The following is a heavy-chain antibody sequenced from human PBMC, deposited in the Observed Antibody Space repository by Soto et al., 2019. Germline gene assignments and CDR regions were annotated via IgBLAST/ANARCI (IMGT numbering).Heavy chain of an antibody. CDR3: ARGQEGVVATH. D-gene: IGHD5-12*01. CDR2: IKDGGRT. V-gene: IGHV4-34*01. Sequence: QVQLQQWGAGLLKPSETLSLNCAVNGGSLSGYYWSCIRHTPGKGLEWIGEIKDGGRTSYSPSLKDRATISSDTSNNQFSLRLYSVTGADTGVYYCARGQEGVVATHWDQGTLVTVSS. CDR1: GGSLSGYY. J-gene: IGHJ4*02.